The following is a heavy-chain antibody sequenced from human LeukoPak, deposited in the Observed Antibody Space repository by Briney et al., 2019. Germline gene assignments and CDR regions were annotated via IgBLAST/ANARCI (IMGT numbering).Heavy chain of an antibody. CDR1: GGTFSSCA. V-gene: IGHV1-69*06. Sequence: SVKVSCKASGGTFSSCAISWVRQAPGQGLEWMGGIIHIFGTANYAQKFQGRVTITADKSTSTAYMELSSLRSEDTAVYYCARWVQLELRRVKGDGMDVWGKGTTVTVSS. CDR2: IIHIFGTA. D-gene: IGHD1-7*01. J-gene: IGHJ6*04. CDR3: ARWVQLELRRVKGDGMDV.